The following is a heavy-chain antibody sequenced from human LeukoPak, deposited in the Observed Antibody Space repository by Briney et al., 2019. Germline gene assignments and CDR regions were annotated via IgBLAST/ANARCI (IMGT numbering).Heavy chain of an antibody. J-gene: IGHJ6*03. Sequence: ASVKVSCKASGGTFSSYAISWVRQAPGQGLEWMGGIIPIFGTANYAQKFQGRVTITADESTSTAYMELSSLRSEDTAVYYCAGDICSSTSCRNLWELRNYMDVWGKGTTVTVSS. V-gene: IGHV1-69*13. D-gene: IGHD2-2*01. CDR1: GGTFSSYA. CDR2: IIPIFGTA. CDR3: AGDICSSTSCRNLWELRNYMDV.